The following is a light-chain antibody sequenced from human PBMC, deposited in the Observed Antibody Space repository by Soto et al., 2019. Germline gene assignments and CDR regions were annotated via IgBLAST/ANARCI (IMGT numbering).Light chain of an antibody. Sequence: EIVLTQSPGTLSLSPGERATLSCRASQSVSSSYLACYQQKPGQAPRLLIYGASSMATGIPDRFSGSGSGTDFTLTISRLEPEDFAVYYCQQYGSSPPWTFGQGTKVEIK. CDR2: GAS. CDR1: QSVSSSY. V-gene: IGKV3-20*01. J-gene: IGKJ1*01. CDR3: QQYGSSPPWT.